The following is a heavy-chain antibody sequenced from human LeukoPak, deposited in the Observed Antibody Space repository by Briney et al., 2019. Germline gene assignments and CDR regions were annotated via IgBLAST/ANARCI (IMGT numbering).Heavy chain of an antibody. CDR1: GYSFTSYG. CDR3: ARDWDYYDSSDAFDI. CDR2: ISASNGHT. Sequence: ASVKVSCKASGYSFTSYGLSWVRQAPGQGLEWMGWISASNGHTNYAHKLQGRVTMTTDTSTSTAYMELRSLRSDDTAVYYCARDWDYYDSSDAFDIWGQGTMVTVSS. V-gene: IGHV1-18*01. J-gene: IGHJ3*02. D-gene: IGHD3-22*01.